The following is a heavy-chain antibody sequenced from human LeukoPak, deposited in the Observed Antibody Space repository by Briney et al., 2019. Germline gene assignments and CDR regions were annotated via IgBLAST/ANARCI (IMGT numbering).Heavy chain of an antibody. CDR1: EFTFSNYA. J-gene: IGHJ4*02. V-gene: IGHV3-30*02. Sequence: GGSLRLSCAASEFTFSNYAMSWVRQAPGKGLEWVAFIRYDGSNKYYADSVKGRFTISRDNSKNTLYLQMNSLRAEDTAVYYCAKDRGGYATAGIDYWGQGTLVTVSS. CDR3: AKDRGGYATAGIDY. CDR2: IRYDGSNK. D-gene: IGHD6-13*01.